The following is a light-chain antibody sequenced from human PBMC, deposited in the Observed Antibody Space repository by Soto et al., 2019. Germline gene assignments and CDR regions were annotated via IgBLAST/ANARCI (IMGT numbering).Light chain of an antibody. Sequence: ESVLTQSPGTLSMSPGERATLSCRASQSVSSSYSAWYPQKPGQAPRLLIYGASSRATGIPDRFSGSGSGTDFTLTISRLEPEDFAVYYCQQYGSSPFTFGPGTKVDIK. V-gene: IGKV3-20*01. CDR3: QQYGSSPFT. J-gene: IGKJ3*01. CDR1: QSVSSSY. CDR2: GAS.